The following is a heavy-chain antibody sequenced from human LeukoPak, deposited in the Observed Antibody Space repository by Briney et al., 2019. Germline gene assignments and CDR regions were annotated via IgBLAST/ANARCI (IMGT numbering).Heavy chain of an antibody. CDR3: AKYSKGGYFDY. CDR1: GFTFSSYA. V-gene: IGHV3-23*01. Sequence: GGSLRLSCAASGFTFSSYAMSWVRQAPGKGLEWVSVISGSGGITYYADSAKGRFTISRDNSKNTLYLQMNSLRAEDTAVYYCAKYSKGGYFDYWGQGTLVTVSS. J-gene: IGHJ4*02. CDR2: ISGSGGIT. D-gene: IGHD6-13*01.